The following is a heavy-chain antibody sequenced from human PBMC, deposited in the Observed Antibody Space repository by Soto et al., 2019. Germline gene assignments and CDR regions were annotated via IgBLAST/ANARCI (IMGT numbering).Heavy chain of an antibody. CDR2: IYNSGSA. D-gene: IGHD5-12*01. V-gene: IGHV4-59*01. CDR3: ARGVGSEWLPY. Sequence: SETLSLTCTVSGGSISNYYLSWIRQPPGKGLEWIGYIYNSGSANYNPPLKSRVTISVDMSKNQFSLKLNSVTAADTAVYYCARGVGSEWLPYWGQGTLVTVSS. CDR1: GGSISNYY. J-gene: IGHJ4*02.